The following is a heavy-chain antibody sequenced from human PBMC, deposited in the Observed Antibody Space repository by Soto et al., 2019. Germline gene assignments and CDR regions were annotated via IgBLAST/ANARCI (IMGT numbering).Heavy chain of an antibody. CDR3: ARASPFGMVNPYDFDY. V-gene: IGHV4-30-4*01. D-gene: IGHD3-3*01. CDR2: ISYSGRT. CDR1: GGSIRSGDYY. J-gene: IGHJ4*02. Sequence: QVQLQESGPGLVRPSQTLSLTCTVSGGSIRSGDYYWSWIRQPPGKGLEWIGYISYSGRTNYNPSLRSRLTISVDTSKNQFSLKLTSVPAADTAVYYCARASPFGMVNPYDFDYWGQGTLVTVSS.